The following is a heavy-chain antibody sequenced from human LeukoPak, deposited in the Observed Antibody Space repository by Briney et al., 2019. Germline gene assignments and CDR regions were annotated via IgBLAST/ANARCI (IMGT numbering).Heavy chain of an antibody. J-gene: IGHJ4*02. V-gene: IGHV3-7*01. CDR3: AGRDSARNPWAY. CDR1: GFTFTNFW. CDR2: IRPDGSEH. Sequence: GGSLTLSCAASGFTFTNFWMNWIRRAPGRGLEWVANIRPDGSEHVYVDSVKGRFTISRDNAKNSVYLQMNSLRADDTAVYYCAGRDSARNPWAYWGQGTLVTVST. D-gene: IGHD4-11*01.